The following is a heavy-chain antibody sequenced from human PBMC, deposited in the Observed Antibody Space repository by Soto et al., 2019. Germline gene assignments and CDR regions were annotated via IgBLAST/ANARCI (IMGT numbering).Heavy chain of an antibody. CDR1: GGSITTGGSC. Sequence: QVQLQESGPGLVKPSQTLSLTCTVSGGSITTGGSCWSWIRQHPGKGLEWIGNIYHSGNTYYNPSLKSRLTISVDTSKNHFSLLVDSVTAADTAVYYCARARFQVLYGKPYFDSWGQGTLVTVSS. D-gene: IGHD2-2*02. V-gene: IGHV4-31*03. CDR3: ARARFQVLYGKPYFDS. CDR2: IYHSGNT. J-gene: IGHJ4*02.